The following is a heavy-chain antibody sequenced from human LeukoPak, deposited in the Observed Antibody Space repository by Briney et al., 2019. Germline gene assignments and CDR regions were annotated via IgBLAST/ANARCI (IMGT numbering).Heavy chain of an antibody. Sequence: ASVKVSCKASGYSFADYYMHWVRQAPGQGPEWMGGINPNSGGTNYAQKFQGRVTMTRDTSISTAYMELSWLRSDDTAVYYCARRLCSGDTCYHNDYWGQGTLVTVSS. J-gene: IGHJ4*02. CDR3: ARRLCSGDTCYHNDY. CDR1: GYSFADYY. D-gene: IGHD2-15*01. CDR2: INPNSGGT. V-gene: IGHV1-2*02.